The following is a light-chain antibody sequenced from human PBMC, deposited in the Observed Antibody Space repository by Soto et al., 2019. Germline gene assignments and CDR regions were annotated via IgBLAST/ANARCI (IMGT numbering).Light chain of an antibody. Sequence: DIVMTQSPDFLAVSLGERATINCKSSQSVLYRSNNKDYLAWYQQKAGQPPKLLIYWASTRESGVPDRFSGSGSGTDFTLTISSLQAEDVAVYYCQQYFSTPFTFGPGTKVDI. J-gene: IGKJ3*01. V-gene: IGKV4-1*01. CDR3: QQYFSTPFT. CDR1: QSVLYRSNNKDY. CDR2: WAS.